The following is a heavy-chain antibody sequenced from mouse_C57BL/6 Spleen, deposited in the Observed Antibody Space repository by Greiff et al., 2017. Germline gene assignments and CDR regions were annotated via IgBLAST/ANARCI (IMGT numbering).Heavy chain of an antibody. V-gene: IGHV1-64*01. J-gene: IGHJ2*01. CDR3: ARLDSGDYFDY. CDR1: GYTFTSYW. CDR2: IHPNSGST. Sequence: VQLQQSGAELVKPGASVKLSCKASGYTFTSYWMHWVKQRPGQGLEWIGMIHPNSGSTNYNEKFKSKATLTVDKSSSTAYMQLSSLTSEDSAVYYCARLDSGDYFDYWGQGTTLTVSS. D-gene: IGHD3-3*01.